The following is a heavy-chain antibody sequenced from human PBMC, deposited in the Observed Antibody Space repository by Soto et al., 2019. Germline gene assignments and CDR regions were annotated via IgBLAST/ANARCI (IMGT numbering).Heavy chain of an antibody. J-gene: IGHJ6*02. CDR3: ARAPYCSSTSCYGYYYYGMDV. CDR2: IYYSGST. Sequence: SETLSLTCTVSGGSISSYYWSWIRQPPGKGLEWIGYIYYSGSTNYNPSLKSRVTISVDTSKNQFSLKLSSVTAADTAVYYCARAPYCSSTSCYGYYYYGMDVWGQGTTVTVSS. CDR1: GGSISSYY. D-gene: IGHD2-2*01. V-gene: IGHV4-59*01.